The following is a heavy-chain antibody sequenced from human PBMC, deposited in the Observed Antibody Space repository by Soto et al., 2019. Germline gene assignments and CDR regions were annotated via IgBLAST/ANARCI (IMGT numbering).Heavy chain of an antibody. V-gene: IGHV4-59*01. D-gene: IGHD6-19*01. CDR3: ASTKKWLAFDY. J-gene: IGHJ4*02. CDR2: FYNSGNT. CDR1: GYAIINYY. Sequence: PSETLSLTYTVSGYAIINYYWTWIRQPPGKGLEWIGCFYNSGNTVYNPSLNSRVTVSVDTSNNQFSLRVNSVTAADTAVYYCASTKKWLAFDYWGQGALVTVS.